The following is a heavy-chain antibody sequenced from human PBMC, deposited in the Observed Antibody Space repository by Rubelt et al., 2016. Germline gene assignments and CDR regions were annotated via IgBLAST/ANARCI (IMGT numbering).Heavy chain of an antibody. D-gene: IGHD3-10*01. V-gene: IGHV3-23*01. Sequence: SRGGLVQPGGSLRLSCAASGFTFSTYAMSWVRQAPGKGLEWVSAISGSAAGTYYADSVKGRFTISRDNAKNTLYLQMNSLRADDTAVYYCATGTMVRGAYGMDVWGQGTTVTVSS. CDR2: ISGSAAGT. CDR1: GFTFSTYA. J-gene: IGHJ6*02. CDR3: ATGTMVRGAYGMDV.